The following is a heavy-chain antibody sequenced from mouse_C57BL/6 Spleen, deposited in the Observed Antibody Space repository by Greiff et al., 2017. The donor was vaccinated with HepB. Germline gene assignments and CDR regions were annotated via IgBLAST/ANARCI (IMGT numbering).Heavy chain of an antibody. J-gene: IGHJ2*01. CDR2: IYPGDGDT. V-gene: IGHV1-80*01. CDR1: GYAFSSYW. Sequence: QVQLQQSGAELVKPGASVKISCKASGYAFSSYWMNWVKQRPGKGLEWIGQIYPGDGDTNYNGKFKGKATLTADKSSSTAYMQLSSLTSEDSAVYFCARRITTVVATKGSYFDYWGQGTTLTVSS. CDR3: ARRITTVVATKGSYFDY. D-gene: IGHD1-1*01.